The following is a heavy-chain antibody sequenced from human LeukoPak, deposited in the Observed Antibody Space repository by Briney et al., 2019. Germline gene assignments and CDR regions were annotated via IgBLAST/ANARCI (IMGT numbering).Heavy chain of an antibody. J-gene: IGHJ6*02. Sequence: SETLSLTCTVSGGSISNYYWSWIRQPPGKGLEWIGYIYYSGSTNYNPSLKSRVTISLGTSKNQFSLKLSSVTAADTAVYYCARVGGTNYYYYGMDVWGQGTTVTVSS. D-gene: IGHD1-26*01. CDR3: ARVGGTNYYYYGMDV. CDR2: IYYSGST. V-gene: IGHV4-59*01. CDR1: GGSISNYY.